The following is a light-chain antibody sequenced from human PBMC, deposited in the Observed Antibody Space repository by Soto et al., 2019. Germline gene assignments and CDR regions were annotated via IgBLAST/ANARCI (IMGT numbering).Light chain of an antibody. CDR3: QKYHSAPHT. CDR1: QDIGNF. Sequence: DIQMIQSPSSLSASVGDRVTLTCRANQDIGNFLAWYQQKPGKVPKPLIYAASTLQSGVPSRFSGSGSGTDFTLTISSLQPEDVATYYCQKYHSAPHTFGQGTKLEI. J-gene: IGKJ2*01. CDR2: AAS. V-gene: IGKV1-27*01.